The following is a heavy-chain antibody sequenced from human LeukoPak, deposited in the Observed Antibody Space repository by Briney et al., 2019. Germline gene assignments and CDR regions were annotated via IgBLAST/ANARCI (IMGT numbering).Heavy chain of an antibody. CDR3: ARGDYYGSESYWHTKWFDP. Sequence: SSVKVSCKASGGTFTSYGISWVRQAPGQGLEWMGGIIPVFGTANYAQKFQGRVTITTDESTTTAYMEMSSLRSEDTAVYYCARGDYYGSESYWHTKWFDPWGQGTLVTVSS. CDR1: GGTFTSYG. V-gene: IGHV1-69*05. CDR2: IIPVFGTA. J-gene: IGHJ5*02. D-gene: IGHD3-10*01.